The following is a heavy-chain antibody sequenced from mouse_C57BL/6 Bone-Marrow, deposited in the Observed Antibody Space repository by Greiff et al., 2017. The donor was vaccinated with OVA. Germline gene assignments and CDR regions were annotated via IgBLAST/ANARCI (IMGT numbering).Heavy chain of an antibody. Sequence: VQLKESGPELVKPGASVKISCKASGYSFTGYSMHWVKQSPGNILDWIGYIYPYNGVSSYNQKFKGKATLTVDKSSSTAFKELRSLTSEDSAVYYCARDYYGNWYFDVWGTGTTVTVSS. CDR2: IYPYNGVS. CDR1: GYSFTGYS. CDR3: ARDYYGNWYFDV. D-gene: IGHD1-1*01. J-gene: IGHJ1*03. V-gene: IGHV1-31*01.